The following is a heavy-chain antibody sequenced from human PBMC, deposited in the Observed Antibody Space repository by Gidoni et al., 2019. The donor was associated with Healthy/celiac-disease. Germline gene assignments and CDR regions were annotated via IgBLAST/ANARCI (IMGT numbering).Heavy chain of an antibody. CDR3: TTEPYDILTGYYNPYFDY. CDR2: IKSKTDGGTT. V-gene: IGHV3-15*01. J-gene: IGHJ4*02. Sequence: EVQLVESGGGLVKPGGALRLSCAASGFTFSNAWLSWVRQAPGKGLEWVGRIKSKTDGGTTDYAAPVKGRFTISRDDSKNTLYLQMNSLKTEDTAVYYCTTEPYDILTGYYNPYFDYWGQGTLVTVSS. D-gene: IGHD3-9*01. CDR1: GFTFSNAW.